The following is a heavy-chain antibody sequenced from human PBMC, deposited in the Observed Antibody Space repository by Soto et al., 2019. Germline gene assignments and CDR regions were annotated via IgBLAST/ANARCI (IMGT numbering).Heavy chain of an antibody. CDR1: GYTFTRFD. CDR2: MNPISGNT. CDR3: AREYSSGWSKD. D-gene: IGHD6-19*01. Sequence: GASVPVSCQASGYTFTRFDINWVPLCIVLGLVWMGWMNPISGNTGYAQNFQGRVTMTWNTSISTAFMELSSLISEVSAVYYCAREYSSGWSKDWGQGTLVTVSS. V-gene: IGHV1-8*01. J-gene: IGHJ4*02.